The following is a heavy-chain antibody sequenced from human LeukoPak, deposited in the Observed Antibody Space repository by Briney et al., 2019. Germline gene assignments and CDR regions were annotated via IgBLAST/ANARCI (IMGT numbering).Heavy chain of an antibody. CDR3: ARDTVWFGELPFDY. D-gene: IGHD3-10*01. J-gene: IGHJ4*02. CDR1: GGTFSSYA. CDR2: IIPIFGTA. V-gene: IGHV1-69*13. Sequence: ASVKVSCKASGGTFSSYAISWVRQAPGQGLEWMGGIIPIFGTANYAQKFQGRVTITADESTSTAYMELSSLRSEDTAVYYCARDTVWFGELPFDYWGQGTLVTVSS.